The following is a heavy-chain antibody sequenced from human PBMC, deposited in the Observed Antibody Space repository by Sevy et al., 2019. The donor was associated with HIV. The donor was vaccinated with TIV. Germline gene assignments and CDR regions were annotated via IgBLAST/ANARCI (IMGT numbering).Heavy chain of an antibody. D-gene: IGHD3-3*01. Sequence: SETLSLTYTVSGGSFSTSYYWGWVRQPLGKGPEWIGCIHYSGSTNYNPSLKSRVSISVDTSKNSFSLKLSSVTAADTAVYYCANMGRGYYFYFELWGQGTLVTVSS. V-gene: IGHV4-39*02. CDR1: GGSFSTSYY. CDR2: IHYSGST. J-gene: IGHJ4*02. CDR3: ANMGRGYYFYFEL.